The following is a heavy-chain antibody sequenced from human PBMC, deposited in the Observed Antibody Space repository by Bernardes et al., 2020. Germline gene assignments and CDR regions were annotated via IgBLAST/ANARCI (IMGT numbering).Heavy chain of an antibody. CDR2: ISSSSSYI. CDR1: GFTFSSYS. J-gene: IGHJ4*02. Sequence: VGSLRLSCAASGFTFSSYSMNWVRQAPGKGLEWVSSISSSSSYIYYADSVKGRFTISRDNAKNSLYLQMNSLRAEDTAVYYCAKGQYSDWFFDYWGQGTLVTVSS. V-gene: IGHV3-21*01. D-gene: IGHD3-9*01. CDR3: AKGQYSDWFFDY.